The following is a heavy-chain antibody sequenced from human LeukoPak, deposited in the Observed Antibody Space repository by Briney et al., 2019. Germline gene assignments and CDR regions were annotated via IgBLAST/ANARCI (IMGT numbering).Heavy chain of an antibody. D-gene: IGHD2-15*01. J-gene: IGHJ6*03. Sequence: GGPLRLSCAASGFIFSSFGMHWVRQAPGKGLEWVAFIQDDESNKFYADSVKGRFTISRDNSKNTLFLQMNSLRPEDTAPYYCAKQMVERPHFYYMDVWGKGTTVTVSS. CDR3: AKQMVERPHFYYMDV. CDR1: GFIFSSFG. V-gene: IGHV3-30*02. CDR2: IQDDESNK.